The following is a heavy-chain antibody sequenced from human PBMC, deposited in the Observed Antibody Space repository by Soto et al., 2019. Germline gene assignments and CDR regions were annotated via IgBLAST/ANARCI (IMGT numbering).Heavy chain of an antibody. CDR3: ARDNMATAATGFDY. Sequence: EVQLVESGGALVQPGGSLRLSCAASGFTFISYWMHWVRQAPGKGLVWVSRINSDGTYTRYADSVKGRFTISRDNAKNTVYLQINSLRAENTALDYCARDNMATAATGFDYWGQGTLVTLCS. V-gene: IGHV3-74*01. CDR1: GFTFISYW. D-gene: IGHD6-13*01. J-gene: IGHJ4*02. CDR2: INSDGTYT.